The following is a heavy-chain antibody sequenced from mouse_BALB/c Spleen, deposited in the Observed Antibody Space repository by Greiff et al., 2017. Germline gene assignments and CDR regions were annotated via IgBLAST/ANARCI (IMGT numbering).Heavy chain of an antibody. Sequence: EVNVVESGGGLVKPGGSLKLSCAASGFAFSSYDMSWVRQTPEKRLEWVAYISSGGGSTYYPDTVKGRVTISRDNAKNTIYLQMSSLKSEDTAMYYCARHNTTVVRAYWGQGTPVTVSS. D-gene: IGHD1-1*01. CDR3: ARHNTTVVRAY. V-gene: IGHV5-12-1*01. CDR1: GFAFSSYD. CDR2: ISSGGGST. J-gene: IGHJ4*01.